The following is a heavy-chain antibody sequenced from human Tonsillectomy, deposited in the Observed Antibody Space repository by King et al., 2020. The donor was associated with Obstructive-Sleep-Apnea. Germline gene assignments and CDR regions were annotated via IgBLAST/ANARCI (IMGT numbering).Heavy chain of an antibody. CDR1: GGSISSGGYY. D-gene: IGHD3-22*01. CDR2: IYYSGST. V-gene: IGHV4-31*03. J-gene: IGHJ4*02. CDR3: AGGSRKYYYDSSGYFNFDY. Sequence: QLQESGPGLVKPSQTLSLTCTVSGGSISSGGYYWSWIRQHPGKGLEWIGYIYYSGSTYYNPSLKSRVTISVDTSKNQFSLKLSSVTAADTAVYYCAGGSRKYYYDSSGYFNFDYWGQGTLVTVSS.